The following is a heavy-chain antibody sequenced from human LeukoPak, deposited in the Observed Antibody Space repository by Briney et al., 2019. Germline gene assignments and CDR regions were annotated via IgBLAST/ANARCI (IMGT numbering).Heavy chain of an antibody. Sequence: TQTLSLTCTVSGGSISSGDYYWSWIRQPPGQGLEWIGYIYYSGSTYYNPSLKSRVTISVDTSKNQFSLKLSSVTAADTAVYYCASEGIQRGIDYWGQGALVTVSS. CDR3: ASEGIQRGIDY. CDR2: IYYSGST. CDR1: GGSISSGDYY. V-gene: IGHV4-30-4*01. J-gene: IGHJ4*02. D-gene: IGHD5-18*01.